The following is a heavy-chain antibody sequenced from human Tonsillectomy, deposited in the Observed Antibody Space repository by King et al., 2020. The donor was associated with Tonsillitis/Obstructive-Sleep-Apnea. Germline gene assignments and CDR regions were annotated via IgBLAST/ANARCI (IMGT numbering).Heavy chain of an antibody. D-gene: IGHD2-15*01. J-gene: IGHJ4*02. CDR1: GFTVSNNY. V-gene: IGHV3-53*01. Sequence: VQLVESGGGLIQPGGSLRLSCAASGFTVSNNYMNWVRQAPGKGLEWVSLIYTGGSTYYADSVKGRFTISRDNSKNTLYLQMNSLRAEDTAVYYCARGPPGYCRGDSCSSGYYFDYWGQGTLVTVSS. CDR3: ARGPPGYCRGDSCSSGYYFDY. CDR2: IYTGGST.